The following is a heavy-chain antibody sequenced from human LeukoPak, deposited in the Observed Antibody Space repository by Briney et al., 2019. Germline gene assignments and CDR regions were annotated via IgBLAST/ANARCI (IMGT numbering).Heavy chain of an antibody. CDR3: ARLYGDYLGY. V-gene: IGHV4-59*01. CDR2: IYNSGST. D-gene: IGHD4-17*01. Sequence: SETLSLTCTVSGVSLNSYYWSWIRQPPGKGLEWIGYIYNSGSTNYNPSLKSRVTISVDTSKNQFSLKLSSVTAADTAVYYCARLYGDYLGYWGQGALVTVSS. J-gene: IGHJ4*02. CDR1: GVSLNSYY.